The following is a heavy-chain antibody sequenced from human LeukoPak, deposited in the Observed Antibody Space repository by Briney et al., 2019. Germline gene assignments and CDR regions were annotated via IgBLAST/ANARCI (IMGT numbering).Heavy chain of an antibody. D-gene: IGHD5-24*01. J-gene: IGHJ4*02. CDR2: IMQDGSEK. V-gene: IGHV3-7*01. CDR1: GFTFSSYW. Sequence: GGSLRLSCAASGFTFSSYWMSWVRQAPGKGLEWVANIMQDGSEKYYVDSVKGRFTISRDNAKNSLYLQMNSLRAEDTAVYYCARDNSGDGYNSDYWGQGTLVTVSS. CDR3: ARDNSGDGYNSDY.